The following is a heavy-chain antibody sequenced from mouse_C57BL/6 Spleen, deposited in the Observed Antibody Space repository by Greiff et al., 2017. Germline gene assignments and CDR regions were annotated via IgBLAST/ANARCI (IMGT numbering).Heavy chain of an antibody. V-gene: IGHV1-50*01. CDR3: ARQRYYGSSLYYFDY. CDR2: IDPSDSYT. J-gene: IGHJ2*01. CDR1: GYTFTSYW. Sequence: QVQLQQSGAELVKPGASVKLSCKASGYTFTSYWMQWVKQRPGQGLEWIGEIDPSDSYTNYNQKFKGKATLTVDTSSSTAYMQLSSLTSEDSAVYYCARQRYYGSSLYYFDYWGQGTTLTVSS. D-gene: IGHD1-1*01.